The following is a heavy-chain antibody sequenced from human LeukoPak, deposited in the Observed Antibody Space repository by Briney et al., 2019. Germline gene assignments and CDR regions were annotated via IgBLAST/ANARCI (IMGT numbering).Heavy chain of an antibody. V-gene: IGHV4-34*01. CDR1: GGSFSGYY. J-gene: IGHJ4*02. CDR2: INHSGST. D-gene: IGHD4-17*01. Sequence: PSETLSLTCAVYGGSFSGYYWSWIRQPPGKGLEWIGEINHSGSTNYNPSLKGRVTISVDTSKNQFSLKLSSVTAADTAVYYCARDDGDLDYWGQGTLVTVSS. CDR3: ARDDGDLDY.